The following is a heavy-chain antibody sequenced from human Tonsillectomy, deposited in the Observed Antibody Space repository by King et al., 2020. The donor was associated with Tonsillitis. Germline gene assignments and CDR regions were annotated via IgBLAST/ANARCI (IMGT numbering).Heavy chain of an antibody. V-gene: IGHV5-51*03. J-gene: IGHJ5*02. CDR2: IYPGDSDT. CDR1: EYSFTNYW. D-gene: IGHD2-21*02. Sequence: QLVQSGAEVKKPGESLKISCKVSEYSFTNYWIAWGRQMPGKGLEWVGIIYPGDSDTRYSPSFQGHVTISADKSISTAYLQWSSLKASDTAMSYCARTYCGGDCTTGFDPWGQGTLVTVSS. CDR3: ARTYCGGDCTTGFDP.